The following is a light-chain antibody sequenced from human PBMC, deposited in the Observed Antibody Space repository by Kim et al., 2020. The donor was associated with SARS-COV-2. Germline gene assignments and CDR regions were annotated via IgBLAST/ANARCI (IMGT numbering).Light chain of an antibody. CDR1: SGSIASTS. CDR2: EDN. J-gene: IGLJ3*02. Sequence: GKTFASSCPRSSGSIASTSVQWYQQRPGRSPTIVIYEDNRRPSGVPDRFSASIDSSSNSASLTISGLKTEDEADYYCQSHDGSPWVFGGGTQLTVL. CDR3: QSHDGSPWV. V-gene: IGLV6-57*01.